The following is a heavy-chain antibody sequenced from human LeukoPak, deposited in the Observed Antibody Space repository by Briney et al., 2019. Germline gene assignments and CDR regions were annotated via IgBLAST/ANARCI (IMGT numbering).Heavy chain of an antibody. Sequence: SETLSLTCAVSGASVSGSNYYWGWIRQPAGKGLEWIGNIYSSGSTYYNASLQSRVTISIDTSKNQFSLRLNSVTAADTAMYYCAKSGGYGLIDYWGQGTRVTVSS. CDR1: GASVSGSNYY. CDR2: IYSSGST. J-gene: IGHJ4*02. V-gene: IGHV4-39*01. CDR3: AKSGGYGLIDY. D-gene: IGHD1-26*01.